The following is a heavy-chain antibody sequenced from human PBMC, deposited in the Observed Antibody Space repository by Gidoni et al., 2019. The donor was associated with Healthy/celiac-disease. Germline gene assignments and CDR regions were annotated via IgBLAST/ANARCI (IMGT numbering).Heavy chain of an antibody. CDR3: ARDRAYCSGGSCYSNYYYYGMDV. CDR1: GYTFTGYY. J-gene: IGHJ6*02. V-gene: IGHV1-2*02. Sequence: QVQLVQSGAEVKKPGASVTVSCKASGYTFTGYYMHWVRQAPGQGLEWMGWINPNSGGTNYAQKFQGRVTMTRDTSISTAYMELSRLRSDDTAVYYCARDRAYCSGGSCYSNYYYYGMDVWGQGTTVTVSS. CDR2: INPNSGGT. D-gene: IGHD2-15*01.